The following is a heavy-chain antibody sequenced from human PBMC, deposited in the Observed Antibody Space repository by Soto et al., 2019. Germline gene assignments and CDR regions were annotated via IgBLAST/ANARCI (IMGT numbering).Heavy chain of an antibody. CDR2: MTPNSGNT. Sequence: VKKPGASVKVSCKASGYTFTSYDINWVRQATGQGLEWKGWMTPNSGNTGYAQKCQGRVTMTCNISIRTGDMELSSLRYEDTAVYYCARGAWQWLVRLPNYRVQGTLVTGSS. CDR1: GYTFTSYD. V-gene: IGHV1-8*01. J-gene: IGHJ4*02. CDR3: ARGAWQWLVRLPNY. D-gene: IGHD6-19*01.